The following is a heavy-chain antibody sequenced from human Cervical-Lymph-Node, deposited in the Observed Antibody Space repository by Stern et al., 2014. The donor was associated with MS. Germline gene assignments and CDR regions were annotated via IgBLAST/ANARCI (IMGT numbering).Heavy chain of an antibody. Sequence: EVQLVESGAEVKQPGGSLKLSCEGSGYSFTSFWIGWVRQVPGRGLEWMGVIYRVASDIRYSPSFQGQVTISTDKSSNTAYLQWSSLKSSDTAMYYCARRGGAVAGGRNWFDPWGQGTLVTVSS. V-gene: IGHV5-51*01. CDR3: ARRGGAVAGGRNWFDP. D-gene: IGHD6-19*01. CDR1: GYSFTSFW. J-gene: IGHJ5*02. CDR2: IYRVASDI.